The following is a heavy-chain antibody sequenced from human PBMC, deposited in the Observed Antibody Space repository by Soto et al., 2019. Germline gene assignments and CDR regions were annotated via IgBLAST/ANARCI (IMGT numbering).Heavy chain of an antibody. Sequence: QVQLQESGPGLVKPSQTLSLTCTVSGGSINSGGYCWSWIRQHPGKGLDWIGCISYGGSTSYNPYLKSRVTISVETSKNQFTLKLTSVTAADTAVYYCSRGILVWGQGALITVSS. CDR1: GGSINSGGYC. D-gene: IGHD5-18*01. V-gene: IGHV4-31*03. CDR2: ISYGGST. J-gene: IGHJ4*02. CDR3: SRGILV.